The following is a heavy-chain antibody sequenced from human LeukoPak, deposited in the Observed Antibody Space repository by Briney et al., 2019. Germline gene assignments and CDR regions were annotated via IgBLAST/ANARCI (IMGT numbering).Heavy chain of an antibody. J-gene: IGHJ3*02. D-gene: IGHD1-26*01. V-gene: IGHV3-30*04. CDR1: GFTFSAYN. CDR2: ISNDGNNK. CDR3: ARGLVGVSGAFDI. Sequence: GGSLRLSCGASGFTFSAYNLHWVRQAPGKGLEWVAVISNDGNNKYDADSVKGRFTVSRDNSKNTLYLQMNTLRAEDTAVYYCARGLVGVSGAFDIWGQGTLVTVSS.